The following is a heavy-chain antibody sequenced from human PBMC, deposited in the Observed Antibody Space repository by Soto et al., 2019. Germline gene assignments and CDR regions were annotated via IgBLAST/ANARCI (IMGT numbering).Heavy chain of an antibody. J-gene: IGHJ6*02. V-gene: IGHV3-11*01. D-gene: IGHD3-3*02. CDR2: ISSSGSTI. CDR1: GFTFSDYY. CDR3: ARALLHFQNSNYVYYGMDV. Sequence: PGGSLRLSCAASGFTFSDYYMSWIRQAPGKGLEWVSYISSSGSTIYYADSVKGRFTISRDNAKNSLYLQMNSLRAEDTAVYYCARALLHFQNSNYVYYGMDVWGQGTTVTVSS.